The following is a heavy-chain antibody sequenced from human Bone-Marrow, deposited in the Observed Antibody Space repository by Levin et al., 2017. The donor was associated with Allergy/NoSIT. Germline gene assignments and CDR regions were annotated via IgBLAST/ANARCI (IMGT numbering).Heavy chain of an antibody. CDR2: INTNTGNP. D-gene: IGHD6-19*01. V-gene: IGHV7-4-1*02. J-gene: IGHJ4*02. CDR3: ARDLPGDWYKPDY. CDR1: GYTFTRYT. Sequence: ASVKVSCKASGYTFTRYTMNWMRQAPGQGLEWMGWINTNTGNPTYAQGFTGRFVVSLDTSASTVYLQISSLKAEDTAVYYCARDLPGDWYKPDYWGQGTLVTVSS.